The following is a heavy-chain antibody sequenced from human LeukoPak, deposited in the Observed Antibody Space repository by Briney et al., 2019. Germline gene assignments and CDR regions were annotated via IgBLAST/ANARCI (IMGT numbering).Heavy chain of an antibody. CDR1: GYTFTGYY. J-gene: IGHJ4*02. V-gene: IGHV1-2*02. CDR3: ASDFLGYDILTGYYRFHYFDY. D-gene: IGHD3-9*01. Sequence: ASVKVSCKASGYTFTGYYMHWVRPAPGQGLEWMGWINPNRGGTNYAQMFQGRVTMTRDTAINTAYMELSRLRSDDTAVYYCASDFLGYDILTGYYRFHYFDYRGQGTLVTDSS. CDR2: INPNRGGT.